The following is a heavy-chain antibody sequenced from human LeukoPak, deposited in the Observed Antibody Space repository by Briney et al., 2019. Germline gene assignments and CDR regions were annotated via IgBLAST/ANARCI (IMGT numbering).Heavy chain of an antibody. D-gene: IGHD3-10*01. CDR1: GGSISSYY. CDR3: ARHVPAHYYGSGSYYLDY. V-gene: IGHV4-59*08. Sequence: SETLSLTCTVSGGSISSYYWSWIRQPPGKGLEWIGYIYYSGSTNYNPSLKSRVTISVDTSKNQFSLKLSSVTAADTAVYYCARHVPAHYYGSGSYYLDYWGQGTLVTVSS. CDR2: IYYSGST. J-gene: IGHJ4*02.